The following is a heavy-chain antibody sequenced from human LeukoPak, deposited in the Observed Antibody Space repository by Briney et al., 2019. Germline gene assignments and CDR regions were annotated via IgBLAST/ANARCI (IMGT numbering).Heavy chain of an antibody. J-gene: IGHJ4*02. D-gene: IGHD5-18*01. CDR3: ARGGYSYGRFDY. V-gene: IGHV4-59*01. Sequence: SETLSLTCTVSGCSISSYYWSWIRQPPGKGLEWIGYIYYSGSTNYNPSLKSRVTISVDTSKNQFSLKLRSASAADTAVYYCARGGYSYGRFDYWGQGTLVTVSS. CDR2: IYYSGST. CDR1: GCSISSYY.